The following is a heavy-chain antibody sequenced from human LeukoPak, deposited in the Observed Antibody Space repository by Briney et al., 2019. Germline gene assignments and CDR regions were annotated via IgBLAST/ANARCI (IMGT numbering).Heavy chain of an antibody. D-gene: IGHD6-19*01. CDR3: ARHRGSSGWVDY. V-gene: IGHV4-39*01. CDR2: IYYSGST. Sequence: SETLSLTCTVSGGSISSSSYYWGWIRQPPGKGLEWIGSIYYSGSTYYNPSLKSRVTISVDTPKNQFSLKLSSVTAADTAVYYCARHRGSSGWVDYWGQGTLVTVSS. CDR1: GGSISSSSYY. J-gene: IGHJ4*02.